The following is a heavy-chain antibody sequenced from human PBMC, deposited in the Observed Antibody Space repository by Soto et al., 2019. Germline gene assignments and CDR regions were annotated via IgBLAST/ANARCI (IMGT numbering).Heavy chain of an antibody. CDR2: ISYDGSNK. D-gene: IGHD2-21*02. Sequence: GGSLRLSCAASGFTFSSYAMHWVRQAPGKGLEWVAVISYDGSNKYYADSVKGRFTISRDNSKNTLYLQMNSLRAEDTAVYYCARDEGVVVTKAAFDIRGQGTMVTVSS. J-gene: IGHJ3*02. V-gene: IGHV3-30-3*01. CDR1: GFTFSSYA. CDR3: ARDEGVVVTKAAFDI.